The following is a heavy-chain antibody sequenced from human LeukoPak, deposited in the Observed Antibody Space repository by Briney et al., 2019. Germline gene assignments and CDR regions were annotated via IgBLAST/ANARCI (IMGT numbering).Heavy chain of an antibody. CDR1: GGSISSSNW. J-gene: IGHJ4*02. V-gene: IGHV4-4*02. Sequence: PSGTLSLTCAVSGGSISSSNWWSWVRQPPGKGLEWIGEINHSGSTNYNPSLKSRVTISVDTSKNQFSLKLSSVTAADTAVYYCARGSRGYSYGFHDYWGQGTLVTVSS. CDR3: ARGSRGYSYGFHDY. CDR2: INHSGST. D-gene: IGHD5-18*01.